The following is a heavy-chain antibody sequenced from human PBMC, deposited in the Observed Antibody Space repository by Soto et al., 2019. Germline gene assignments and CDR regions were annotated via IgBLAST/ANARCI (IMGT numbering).Heavy chain of an antibody. CDR3: ARVRKVLNWFDP. V-gene: IGHV1-69*12. CDR1: GGTFSSYA. J-gene: IGHJ5*02. D-gene: IGHD2-15*01. CDR2: IIPIFATA. Sequence: QVQLVQSGAEVKKPGSSVKVSCKASGGTFSSYAISWVRQAPGQGLEWMGGIIPIFATANYAQKFQGSVTITADASTSTAYMELSSLRSEDTAIYYCARVRKVLNWFDPWGQGTLVTVSS.